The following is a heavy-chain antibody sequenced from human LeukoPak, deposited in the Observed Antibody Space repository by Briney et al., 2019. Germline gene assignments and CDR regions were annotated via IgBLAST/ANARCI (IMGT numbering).Heavy chain of an antibody. D-gene: IGHD2-15*01. CDR2: ITSSSSYI. CDR1: GFTFSSYS. J-gene: IGHJ3*02. V-gene: IGHV3-21*01. Sequence: GGSLRLSCAASGFTFSSYSMNWVRQAPGKGLEWVSSITSSSSYIYYADSVKGRFTISRDNAKNSLYLQMNSLRGEDTAVYYCARSYCRGGSCYSGDAFDIWGQGTMVTVSS. CDR3: ARSYCRGGSCYSGDAFDI.